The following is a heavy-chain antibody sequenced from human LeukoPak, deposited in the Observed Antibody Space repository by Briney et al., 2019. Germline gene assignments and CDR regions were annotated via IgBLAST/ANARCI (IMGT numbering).Heavy chain of an antibody. CDR3: ASTLAAGTSYFDY. CDR1: GYTFTGYF. CDR2: INPNSGGT. Sequence: ASVKVSCKASGYTFTGYFIHWVRQAPGQGLEWMGWINPNSGGTYYAQRFQGRGTMTRDTSISTAYMELSRLTSDDTAVYYCASTLAAGTSYFDYWGQGTLVTVSS. D-gene: IGHD6-13*01. J-gene: IGHJ4*02. V-gene: IGHV1-2*02.